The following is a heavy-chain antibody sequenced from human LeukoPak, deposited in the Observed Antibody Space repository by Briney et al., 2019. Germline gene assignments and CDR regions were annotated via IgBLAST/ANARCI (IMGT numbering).Heavy chain of an antibody. CDR1: GGSFSGYY. J-gene: IGHJ6*03. Sequence: SETLSLTCAVYGGSFSGYYWSWIRQPPGKGLEWIGEINHSGSTNYNPSLKSRVTISVDTSKNQFSLKLSSVTAADTAVYYCARPYGDPYYYYYMDVWGKGTTVTVSS. CDR2: INHSGST. V-gene: IGHV4-34*01. CDR3: ARPYGDPYYYYYMDV. D-gene: IGHD4-17*01.